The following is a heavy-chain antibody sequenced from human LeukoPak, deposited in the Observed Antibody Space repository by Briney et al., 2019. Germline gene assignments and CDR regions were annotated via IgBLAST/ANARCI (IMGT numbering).Heavy chain of an antibody. CDR3: ARDKGRERHAFDI. V-gene: IGHV1-2*02. CDR2: INPNSGGT. Sequence: ASVKVSCKASGYTFTGYYMHWVRQAPGQGLEWMGWINPNSGGTNYAQKFQGRVTMTRDTSISTAYMELSRLRSDDTAVYYCARDKGRERHAFDIWGQGTMVTVSS. CDR1: GYTFTGYY. J-gene: IGHJ3*02. D-gene: IGHD5-24*01.